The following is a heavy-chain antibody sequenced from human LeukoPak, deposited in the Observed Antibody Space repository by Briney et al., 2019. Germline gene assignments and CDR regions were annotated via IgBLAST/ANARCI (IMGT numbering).Heavy chain of an antibody. J-gene: IGHJ4*02. Sequence: ASVKVSCKASGYTFTSYGISWVRQAPGQGLEWMGWISAYNGNTNYAQKLQGRVTMTTDTSTSTAYMELRSLRSDDTAVYYCLLYYYDSSGYYHYDYWGQGTLVTVSS. CDR1: GYTFTSYG. CDR2: ISAYNGNT. V-gene: IGHV1-18*01. D-gene: IGHD3-22*01. CDR3: LLYYYDSSGYYHYDY.